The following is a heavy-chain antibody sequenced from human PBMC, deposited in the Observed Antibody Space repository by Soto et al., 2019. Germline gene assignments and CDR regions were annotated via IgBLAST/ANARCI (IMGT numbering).Heavy chain of an antibody. Sequence: SETLSLTCTVSGGSISSYYWSWIPQPPGKGLEWIGYIYYSGSTNYNPSLKSRVTISVDTSKNQFSLKLSSVTAADTAVYYCARAGITGTYFDYWGQGTLVTVSS. CDR2: IYYSGST. CDR1: GGSISSYY. CDR3: ARAGITGTYFDY. D-gene: IGHD1-20*01. V-gene: IGHV4-59*01. J-gene: IGHJ4*02.